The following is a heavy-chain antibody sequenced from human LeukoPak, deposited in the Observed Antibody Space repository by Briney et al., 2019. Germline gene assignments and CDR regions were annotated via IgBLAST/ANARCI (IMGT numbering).Heavy chain of an antibody. CDR2: IQYSGIT. J-gene: IGHJ4*02. CDR1: GGPISNYY. D-gene: IGHD3-10*01. CDR3: ASSGNYYFTLDY. Sequence: SETLSLTCSVSGGPISNYYWSWVRQPPGKGLEWIGYIQYSGITKYNPSVQSRVAISLDTSRNKFSLKLTSVTAADTAVYYCASSGNYYFTLDYWGQGTLVTVSS. V-gene: IGHV4-59*08.